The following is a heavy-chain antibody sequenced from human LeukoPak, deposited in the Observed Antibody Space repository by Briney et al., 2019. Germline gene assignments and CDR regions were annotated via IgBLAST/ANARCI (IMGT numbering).Heavy chain of an antibody. D-gene: IGHD3-10*01. V-gene: IGHV1-2*02. J-gene: IGHJ4*02. CDR1: Y. CDR3: ARGPRYGSGNYYNNY. Sequence: YXXWVRQXXGQGLEWMGWINPNSGGTNYALKFQGRVTMTRDTSISTAYMELSRLRSDDTAVYYCARGPRYGSGNYYNNYWGQGTLVTVSS. CDR2: INPNSGGT.